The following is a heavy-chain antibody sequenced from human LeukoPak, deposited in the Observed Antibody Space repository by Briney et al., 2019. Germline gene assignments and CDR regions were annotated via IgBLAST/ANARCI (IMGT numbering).Heavy chain of an antibody. D-gene: IGHD1-7*01. V-gene: IGHV4-59*01. CDR2: IFYSGIN. J-gene: IGHJ4*02. CDR3: ARTNRWELKYYFDY. CDR1: CDSITSYF. Sequence: SETLSLTCTVSCDSITSYFWLWIRQPPGKGLEWVGYIFYSGINNYNPSLKSRVTISVDTSKNQFSLKLSSVTAADTAVYYCARTNRWELKYYFDYWGQGTLVTVSS.